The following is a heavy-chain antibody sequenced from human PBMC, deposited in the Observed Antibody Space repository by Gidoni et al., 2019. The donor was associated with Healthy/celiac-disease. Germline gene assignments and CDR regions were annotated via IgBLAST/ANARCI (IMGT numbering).Heavy chain of an antibody. D-gene: IGHD4-4*01. CDR1: GYSFPSYW. CDR3: ARLPDDYRLQGYYYYGMDV. CDR2: IYPGDSDT. J-gene: IGHJ6*02. V-gene: IGHV5-51*01. Sequence: EVQLVQSGAEVKKPGESLKISCKGSGYSFPSYWIGWVRQMPGKGLEWMGIIYPGDSDTRYSPSFQGQVTISADKSISTAYLQWSSLKASDTAMYYCARLPDDYRLQGYYYYGMDVWGQGTTVTVSS.